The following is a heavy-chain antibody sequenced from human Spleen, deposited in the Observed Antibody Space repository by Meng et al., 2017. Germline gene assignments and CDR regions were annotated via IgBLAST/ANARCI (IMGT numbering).Heavy chain of an antibody. J-gene: IGHJ4*02. CDR3: AILQDCSGGSCYLDY. D-gene: IGHD2-15*01. Sequence: QGQLVQSGAEVKKPGASVKVSCKTSGYTFTDYYMHWVRQAPGQGLEWMGRINPNSGGTNYAQKFQGRVTMTRDTSITTAYMELSRLRSDDTAMYYCAILQDCSGGSCYLDYWGQGTLVTVSS. CDR2: INPNSGGT. V-gene: IGHV1-2*06. CDR1: GYTFTDYY.